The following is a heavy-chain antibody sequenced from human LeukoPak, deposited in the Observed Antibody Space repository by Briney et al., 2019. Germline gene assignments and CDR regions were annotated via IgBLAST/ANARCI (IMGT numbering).Heavy chain of an antibody. V-gene: IGHV3-30*18. Sequence: PGRSLRLSCAASGFTFSSYGMHWVRQAPGKGLEWVAIISNDGSKEYYADSVKGRFTISRDNSKNTLYLQMNSLRAEDTAVYYCAKDRPSYSGYQWAFDYWGQGTLVTVSS. CDR1: GFTFSSYG. D-gene: IGHD5-12*01. CDR3: AKDRPSYSGYQWAFDY. CDR2: ISNDGSKE. J-gene: IGHJ4*02.